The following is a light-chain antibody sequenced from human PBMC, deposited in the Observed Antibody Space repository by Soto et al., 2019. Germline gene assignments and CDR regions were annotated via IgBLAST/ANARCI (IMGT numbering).Light chain of an antibody. CDR2: GAS. J-gene: IGKJ2*01. CDR3: QQYGSSRRT. Sequence: EIVLTQSPGTLSLSPGERATLSCRASQSVSSSLAWYQQKPGQAPRLLIYGASSRATGIPDRFSGGGSGTDFTPTISRLEPEDFAVYYCQQYGSSRRTFGQGTKLEIK. CDR1: QSVSSS. V-gene: IGKV3-20*01.